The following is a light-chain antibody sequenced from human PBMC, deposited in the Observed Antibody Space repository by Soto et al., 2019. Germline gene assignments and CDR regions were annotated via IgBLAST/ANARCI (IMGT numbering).Light chain of an antibody. CDR3: QQSYSTLGT. Sequence: DIQMTQSPSSLPASVGDRVTIPCRASQSIRNSLNWYQQKPGKAPKLLIYAASILQNGVPSRFSGSGSGKDFTLTISSLQPEDFATYYCQQSYSTLGTFGQGTKVEVK. CDR2: AAS. V-gene: IGKV1-39*01. CDR1: QSIRNS. J-gene: IGKJ1*01.